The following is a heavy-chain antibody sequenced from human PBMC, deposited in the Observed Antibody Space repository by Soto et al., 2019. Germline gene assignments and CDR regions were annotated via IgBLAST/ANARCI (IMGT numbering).Heavy chain of an antibody. CDR3: ARDGDCSGGSCYYYYYGMDV. Sequence: GGSLRLSCAASGFTFSSYSMNWVRQAPGKGLEWVSYISSSSSTIYYADSVKGRFTISRDNAKNSLYPQMNSLRDEDTAVYYCARDGDCSGGSCYYYYYGMDVWGQGTTVTVSS. V-gene: IGHV3-48*02. CDR2: ISSSSSTI. CDR1: GFTFSSYS. J-gene: IGHJ6*02. D-gene: IGHD2-15*01.